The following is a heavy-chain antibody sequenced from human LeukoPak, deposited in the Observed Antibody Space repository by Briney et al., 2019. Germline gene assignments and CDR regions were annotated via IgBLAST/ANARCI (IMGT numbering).Heavy chain of an antibody. CDR3: AKDPQAYNNYLDY. J-gene: IGHJ4*02. V-gene: IGHV3-66*01. CDR2: IYSGGST. Sequence: PGGSLRLSCAASGFTVSSNYMSWVRQAPGKGLEWVSVIYSGGSTYYADSVKGRFTISRDNSKNTLYLQMNSLRAEDTAVYYCAKDPQAYNNYLDYWGQGTLVTVSS. D-gene: IGHD5-24*01. CDR1: GFTVSSNY.